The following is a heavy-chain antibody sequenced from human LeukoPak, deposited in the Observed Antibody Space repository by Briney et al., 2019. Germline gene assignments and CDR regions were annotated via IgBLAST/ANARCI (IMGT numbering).Heavy chain of an antibody. CDR1: GGSISSNY. J-gene: IGHJ5*01. CDR2: IHTSGST. D-gene: IGHD3-10*01. Sequence: SETLSLTCSVSGGSISSNYWRWIRQPAGKGLEWIGRIHTSGSTNYNPFLKSRVTMSVDTSKNQFSLKLSSVTAADTAVYYCARVFSGSYDSWGQGTLVTVSS. CDR3: ARVFSGSYDS. V-gene: IGHV4-4*07.